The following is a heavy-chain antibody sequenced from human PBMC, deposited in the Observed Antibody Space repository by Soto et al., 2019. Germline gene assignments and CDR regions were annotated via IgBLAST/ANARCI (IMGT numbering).Heavy chain of an antibody. CDR2: IYWDDDK. CDR3: AHSPSYCSGYSCYSGFDY. D-gene: IGHD2-15*01. Sequence: QITLKESGPTLVKPTQTLTLTCTFSGFSLSTSGVGVGWIRQPPGKALEWLALIYWDDDKRYSPSLKSRLTITKDTSKTPVVLTMTNMDPVDTATYYCAHSPSYCSGYSCYSGFDYWGQRTLVTVSS. CDR1: GFSLSTSGVG. V-gene: IGHV2-5*02. J-gene: IGHJ4*02.